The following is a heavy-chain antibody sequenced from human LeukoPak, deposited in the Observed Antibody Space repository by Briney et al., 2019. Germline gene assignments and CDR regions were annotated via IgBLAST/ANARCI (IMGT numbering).Heavy chain of an antibody. V-gene: IGHV3-74*03. CDR2: INSDGSST. D-gene: IGHD3-22*01. CDR1: GFTFSRYW. CDR3: ARDYDPDYYDSSGYSDH. J-gene: IGHJ4*01. Sequence: GGSLRLSCAASGFTFSRYWMHWVRQAPGKGPLWVSRINSDGSSTKYADTVEGRFVISRDNARNILYLQMNSLRAEDTAVYYCARDYDPDYYDSSGYSDHWGQGTRVTVSS.